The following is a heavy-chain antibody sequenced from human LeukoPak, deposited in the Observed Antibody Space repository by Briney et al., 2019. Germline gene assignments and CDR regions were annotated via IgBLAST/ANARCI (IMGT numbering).Heavy chain of an antibody. J-gene: IGHJ5*02. CDR2: ISSSSSTI. D-gene: IGHD6-13*01. CDR3: ARDDSSSWYGWFDP. V-gene: IGHV3-48*01. CDR1: GFTFSSYS. Sequence: GGSLRLSCAASGFTFSSYSMNWVRQAPGKGLEWVSYISSSSSTIYYADSVKGRFTISRDNAKNSLYLQMNSLRAEDTAVYYCARDDSSSWYGWFDPWGQGTLVTVSS.